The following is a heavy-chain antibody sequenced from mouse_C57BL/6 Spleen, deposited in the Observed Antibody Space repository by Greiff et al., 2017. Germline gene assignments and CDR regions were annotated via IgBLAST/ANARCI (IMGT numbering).Heavy chain of an antibody. V-gene: IGHV14-3*01. J-gene: IGHJ1*03. CDR3: AMGNYSNYGWYVDV. CDR1: GFNIKNTY. D-gene: IGHD2-5*01. CDR2: IDPANGNT. Sequence: EVQLQQSVAELVRPGASVKLSCTASGFNIKNTYMHWVKQRPEQGLEWIGRIDPANGNTTYAPKFQGKATLTADTSSNTAYLQLSSLTSEDTAIYYCAMGNYSNYGWYVDVWGTGTTVTVSS.